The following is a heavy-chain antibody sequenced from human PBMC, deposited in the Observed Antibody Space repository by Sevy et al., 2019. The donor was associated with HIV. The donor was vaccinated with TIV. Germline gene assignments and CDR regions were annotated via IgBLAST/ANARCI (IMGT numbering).Heavy chain of an antibody. Sequence: GGSLRLSCAASGFSFSYHWMTWVRQAPGKGPEWVGNIKPDGGEKNYVDSVKGRFTISRDNAKNTLFLQMTSLRAEDTGVYYCRTWLQQLLRDLWGQGTLVTVSS. CDR2: IKPDGGEK. D-gene: IGHD4-4*01. CDR1: GFSFSYHW. V-gene: IGHV3-7*01. CDR3: RTWLQQLLRDL. J-gene: IGHJ4*02.